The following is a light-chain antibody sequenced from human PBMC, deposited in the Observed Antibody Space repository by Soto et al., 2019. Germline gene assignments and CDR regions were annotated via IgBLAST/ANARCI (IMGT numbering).Light chain of an antibody. J-gene: IGKJ4*01. Sequence: EVVMTQSPATLSVSPGEGATLSCRASQGIGDTLAWYQHKPGQTPRLLIYDASNRATGIPARFSGSGSGTDFTLTISSLEPEDFAVYYCQQRSNWRALTFGGGTKVDIK. CDR3: QQRSNWRALT. V-gene: IGKV3D-11*01. CDR2: DAS. CDR1: QGIGDT.